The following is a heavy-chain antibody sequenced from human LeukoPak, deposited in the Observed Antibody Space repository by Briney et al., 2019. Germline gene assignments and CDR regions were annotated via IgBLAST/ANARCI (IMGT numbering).Heavy chain of an antibody. D-gene: IGHD4-11*01. J-gene: IGHJ4*02. CDR3: AKAGDYSYFDY. Sequence: GGSLRLSCAASGFTFSSYDMHWVRQATGKGLEWVSGIGTAGDTYYPGSVKGRFTISRDNSKNTLYLQMNSLRAEDTAVYYCAKAGDYSYFDYWGQGTLVTVSS. V-gene: IGHV3-13*01. CDR1: GFTFSSYD. CDR2: IGTAGDT.